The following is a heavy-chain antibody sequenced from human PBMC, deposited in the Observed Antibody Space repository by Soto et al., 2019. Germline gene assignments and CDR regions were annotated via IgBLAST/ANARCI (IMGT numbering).Heavy chain of an antibody. V-gene: IGHV3-30-3*01. D-gene: IGHD3-3*01. CDR3: ARVGALRFSDV. CDR2: ISYDGSNK. J-gene: IGHJ6*02. CDR1: GFTFSSYA. Sequence: QVQLVESGGGVVQPGRSLRLSCAASGFTFSSYAMHWVRQAPGKGLEWVAVISYDGSNKYYADSVKGRFTISRDNSKNTPYLQMNSLRAEDTAVYYCARVGALRFSDVWGQGTTVTVSS.